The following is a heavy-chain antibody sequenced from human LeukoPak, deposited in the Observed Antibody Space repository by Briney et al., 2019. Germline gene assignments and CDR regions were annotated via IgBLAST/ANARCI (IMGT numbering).Heavy chain of an antibody. CDR1: GFTFSDYN. CDR2: ISRSGSTK. V-gene: IGHV3-11*01. J-gene: IGHJ6*03. D-gene: IGHD2-15*01. Sequence: PGGSLRLSCAASGFTFSDYNMRWIRQAPGKGLEWVSSISRSGSTKYYADSVKGRFTISRDNAKNSLYLQMNSLRAEDTALYYCAKETSGGILRRYYYMDVWGKGTTVTISS. CDR3: AKETSGGILRRYYYMDV.